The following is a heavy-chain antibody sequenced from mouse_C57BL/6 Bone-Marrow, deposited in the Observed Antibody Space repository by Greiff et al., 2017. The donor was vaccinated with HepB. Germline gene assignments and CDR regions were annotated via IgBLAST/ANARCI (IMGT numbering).Heavy chain of an antibody. CDR2: ISSGGSYT. CDR3: ARGDDYDVDFDV. V-gene: IGHV5-6*01. CDR1: GFTFSSYG. D-gene: IGHD2-4*01. Sequence: EVHLVESGGDLVKPGGSLKLSCAASGFTFSSYGMSWVRQTPDKRLEWVATISSGGSYTYYPDSVKGRFTISRDNAKNTLYLQMSSLKSEDTAMYYCARGDDYDVDFDVWGTGTTVTVSS. J-gene: IGHJ1*03.